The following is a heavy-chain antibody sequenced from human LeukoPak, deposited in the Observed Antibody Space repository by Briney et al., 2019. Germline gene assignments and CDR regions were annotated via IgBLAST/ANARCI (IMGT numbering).Heavy chain of an antibody. CDR1: GFTFSNAW. D-gene: IGHD5-18*01. V-gene: IGHV3-15*07. Sequence: GGSLRLSCAASGFTFSNAWMNWVRQAPGKGLEWVGRIKSKTDGGTTDYAAPVKGRFTISRDDSKNTLYLQMNSLKTEDTAVYYCTTREWIQLWLLPYWGQGTLVTVSS. CDR2: IKSKTDGGTT. J-gene: IGHJ4*02. CDR3: TTREWIQLWLLPY.